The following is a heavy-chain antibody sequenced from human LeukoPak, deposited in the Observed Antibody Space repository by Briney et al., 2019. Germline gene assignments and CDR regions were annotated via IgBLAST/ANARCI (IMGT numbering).Heavy chain of an antibody. CDR1: GGSISSYY. CDR3: AGYYSNYASWFDP. J-gene: IGHJ5*02. CDR2: IYYSGST. V-gene: IGHV4-59*01. D-gene: IGHD4-11*01. Sequence: SETLSLTCTVSGGSISSYYWSWIRQPPGKGLEWIGYIYYSGSTNYNPSLKSRVTISVDTSKNQFSLKLSSVTAADTAVYYCAGYYSNYASWFDPWGQGTLVTVSS.